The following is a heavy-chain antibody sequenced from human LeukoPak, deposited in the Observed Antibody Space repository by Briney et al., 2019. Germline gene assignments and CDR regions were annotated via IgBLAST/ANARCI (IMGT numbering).Heavy chain of an antibody. V-gene: IGHV1-58*02. D-gene: IGHD2-2*01. Sequence: SVKVSCKASGFTFTSSAMQWVRQARGQRLEWIGWIVVGSGDTNYAQKFQERVTITRDMSTSTAYMELSSLRSEDTAVYYCAAAGYCRSTSCPPYYYYGMDVWGKGPTATVPS. J-gene: IGHJ6*04. CDR2: IVVGSGDT. CDR1: GFTFTSSA. CDR3: AAAGYCRSTSCPPYYYYGMDV.